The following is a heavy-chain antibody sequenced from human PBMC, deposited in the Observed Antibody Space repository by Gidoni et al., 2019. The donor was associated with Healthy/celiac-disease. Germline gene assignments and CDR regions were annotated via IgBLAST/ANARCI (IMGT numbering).Heavy chain of an antibody. J-gene: IGHJ6*03. CDR3: ARHGSYYYMDV. Sequence: QVQLQESGPGLVKPSETLSLTCTVSGGSISSYYWSWIRQPPGKGLEWIGYIYYSGSTNYNPSLKSRVTISVDTSKNQFSLKLSSETAADTAVYYCARHGSYYYMDVWGKGTTVTVSS. CDR1: GGSISSYY. CDR2: IYYSGST. D-gene: IGHD3-10*01. V-gene: IGHV4-59*08.